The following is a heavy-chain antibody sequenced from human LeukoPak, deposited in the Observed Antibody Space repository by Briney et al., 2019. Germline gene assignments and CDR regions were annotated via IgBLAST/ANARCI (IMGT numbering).Heavy chain of an antibody. Sequence: ASVKVSCKASGYTFTGYYMHWVRQAPGQGLEWMGRINPNSGGTNYAQKFQCRVTMTRDTSISTAYMELSRLRSDDTAVYYCARDRGGYSSSWTDYWGQGTLVTVSS. CDR2: INPNSGGT. CDR3: ARDRGGYSSSWTDY. CDR1: GYTFTGYY. J-gene: IGHJ4*02. D-gene: IGHD6-13*01. V-gene: IGHV1-2*06.